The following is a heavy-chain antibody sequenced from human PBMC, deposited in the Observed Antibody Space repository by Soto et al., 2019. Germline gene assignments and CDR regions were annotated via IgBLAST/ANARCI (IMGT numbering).Heavy chain of an antibody. J-gene: IGHJ4*02. CDR1: GFTFSSYA. Sequence: QVQLVESGGGVVQPGRSLRLSGAASGFTFSSYAMHWVRQAPGKGLEWVAVISYDGSNKYYADSVKGRFTISRDNSKNTLYLQMNSLRAEDTAVYYCARQSMSFDYWGQGTLVTVSS. D-gene: IGHD6-6*01. CDR3: ARQSMSFDY. V-gene: IGHV3-30-3*01. CDR2: ISYDGSNK.